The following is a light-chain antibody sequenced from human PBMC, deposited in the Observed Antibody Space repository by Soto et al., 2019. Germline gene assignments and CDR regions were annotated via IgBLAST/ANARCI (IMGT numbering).Light chain of an antibody. V-gene: IGKV1-39*01. CDR1: QSISSY. CDR3: QQSYSTLRT. J-gene: IGKJ1*01. Sequence: DIQMTQSPSSLSASVGDRVTITCRASQSISSYLNWYQQKPGKAPNLLIYAASSLQSGVPSRFSGSGSGTDFTLTISSLQPDDFATYYCQQSYSTLRTFGQGTKVDIK. CDR2: AAS.